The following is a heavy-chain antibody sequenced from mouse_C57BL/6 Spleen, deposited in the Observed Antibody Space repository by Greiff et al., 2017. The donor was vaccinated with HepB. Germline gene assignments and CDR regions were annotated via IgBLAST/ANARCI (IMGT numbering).Heavy chain of an antibody. CDR3: ANWDDY. Sequence: VQVVESGPELVKPGASVKISCKASGYAFSSSWMNWVKQRPGKGLEWIGRIYPGDGDTNYNGKFKGKATLTADKSSSTAYMQLSSLTSEDSAVYFCANWDDYWGQGTTLTASS. CDR1: GYAFSSSW. V-gene: IGHV1-82*01. D-gene: IGHD4-1*01. CDR2: IYPGDGDT. J-gene: IGHJ2*01.